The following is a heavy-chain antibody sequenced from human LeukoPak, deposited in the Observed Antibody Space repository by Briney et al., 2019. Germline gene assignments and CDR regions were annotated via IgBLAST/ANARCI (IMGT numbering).Heavy chain of an antibody. V-gene: IGHV4-34*01. CDR1: GGSFSGYY. D-gene: IGHD2-15*01. Sequence: SETLSLTCAVYGGSFSGYYWSWIRPPPGKGLEWIGEINHSGSTNYNPSLKSRVTISVNTSKNQFSLKLSSVTAADTAVYYCARARNCSGGSCYLIYFDYWGQGTLVTVSS. CDR2: INHSGST. J-gene: IGHJ4*02. CDR3: ARARNCSGGSCYLIYFDY.